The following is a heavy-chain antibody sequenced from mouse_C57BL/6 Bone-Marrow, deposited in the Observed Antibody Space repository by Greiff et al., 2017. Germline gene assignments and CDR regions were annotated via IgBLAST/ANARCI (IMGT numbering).Heavy chain of an antibody. V-gene: IGHV5-6*01. Sequence: EVTPMESGGDLVKPGGSLKLFCAASGFTFSSYGMSWVRQTPDKRLEWVATISSGGSYTYYPDSVKGRFTISRDKAKNTLYLQRSSLKDEDTAMYYCARPIYDDVDDWGQGTTGTVSS. CDR3: ARPIYDDVDD. J-gene: IGHJ4*01. CDR1: GFTFSSYG. CDR2: ISSGGSYT.